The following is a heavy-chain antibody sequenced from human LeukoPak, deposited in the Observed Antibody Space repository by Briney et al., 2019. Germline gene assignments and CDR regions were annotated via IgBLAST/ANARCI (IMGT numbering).Heavy chain of an antibody. V-gene: IGHV4-39*02. CDR1: GGSISSSSYY. D-gene: IGHD3-3*01. J-gene: IGHJ4*02. CDR3: ARDSQYITIFGVVTPATFDY. Sequence: PSETLSLTCTVSGGSISSSSYYWGWIRQPPGKGLEWIGCIYHRGSTYYNPSLKSRVTISVDTSRNQFSLKLSSMTAADTAVYYCARDSQYITIFGVVTPATFDYWGQGTLVTVSS. CDR2: IYHRGST.